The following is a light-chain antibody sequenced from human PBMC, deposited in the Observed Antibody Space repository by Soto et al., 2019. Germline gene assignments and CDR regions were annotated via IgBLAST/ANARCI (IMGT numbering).Light chain of an antibody. CDR3: QQYESYSQT. CDR1: QDINKN. V-gene: IGKV1-33*01. J-gene: IGKJ1*01. Sequence: DIQMTQSPSSLSASVGYRVAITCQASQDINKNLIWYQQKPGKAPKLLIYDASDLETGVPSRFSGSGSGTGFTFTISSLQPEDFATYYCQQYESYSQTFGQGTTGDIK. CDR2: DAS.